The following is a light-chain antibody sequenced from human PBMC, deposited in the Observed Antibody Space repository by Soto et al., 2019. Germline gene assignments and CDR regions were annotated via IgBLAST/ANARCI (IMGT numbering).Light chain of an antibody. V-gene: IGKV3-20*01. Sequence: EIVLTQSPGTLSLSPGERATLSCRASQSVSSSYLAWYQQKPGQAPRLLMYAASSRATGIPDTFSGSGSGTDFTLTISRLEPEDFAVYHCQQYGRSPGTFGQGTKVEIK. CDR3: QQYGRSPGT. CDR1: QSVSSSY. CDR2: AAS. J-gene: IGKJ1*01.